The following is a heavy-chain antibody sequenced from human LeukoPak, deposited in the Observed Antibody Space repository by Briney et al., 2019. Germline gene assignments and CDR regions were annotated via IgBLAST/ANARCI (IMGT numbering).Heavy chain of an antibody. D-gene: IGHD5-18*01. CDR2: INHSGST. J-gene: IGHJ4*02. CDR1: GGSFSGYY. V-gene: IGHV4-34*01. CDR3: ARGTSRGYNFDY. Sequence: SETLSLTCAVYGGSFSGYYWSWIRQPPGKGLEWIGEINHSGSTNYNPSLKSRVTISVDTSKNQFSLKLSSVTAADTAVYYCARGTSRGYNFDYWGQGTLVTVSS.